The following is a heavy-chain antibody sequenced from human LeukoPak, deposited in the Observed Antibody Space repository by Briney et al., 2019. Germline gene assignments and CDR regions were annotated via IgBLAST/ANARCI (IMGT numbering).Heavy chain of an antibody. CDR3: ARDGNMNRFDY. CDR2: IYYSGST. V-gene: IGHV4-59*01. D-gene: IGHD1/OR15-1a*01. J-gene: IGHJ4*02. Sequence: SETLSLTCTVSGGSISSYYWSWIRQPPGKGLEWIGYIYYSGSTNYNPSLKSRVTISVDTSKNQCSLKLSSVTAADTAVYYCARDGNMNRFDYWGQGTLVTVSS. CDR1: GGSISSYY.